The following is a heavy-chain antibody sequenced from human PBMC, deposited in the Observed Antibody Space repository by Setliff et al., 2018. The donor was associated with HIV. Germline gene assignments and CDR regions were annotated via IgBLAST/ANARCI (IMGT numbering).Heavy chain of an antibody. CDR1: GFTFSDYY. V-gene: IGHV3-11*04. D-gene: IGHD2-15*01. CDR3: ARDLRSSHGSPNSFDY. J-gene: IGHJ4*02. Sequence: GSLRLSCTASGFTFSDYYMSWIRQSPGKGLEWISYISSSGTTIYYADSVKGRFTISRDNAKNSLYLELNSLRAEETAVYYCARDLRSSHGSPNSFDYWGRGALVTVSS. CDR2: ISSSGTTI.